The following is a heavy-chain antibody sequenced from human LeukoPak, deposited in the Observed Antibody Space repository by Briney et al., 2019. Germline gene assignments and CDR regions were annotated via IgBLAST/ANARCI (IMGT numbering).Heavy chain of an antibody. Sequence: PGGSLRLSCAASGFTFSSYSMNWVRQAPGKGLEWVSSISSSSSYIYYADSVKGRFTISRDNAKNSLYLQMNSLRAEDTAVYYCASDITMVRGDPAGDYWGQGTLVTVSS. CDR3: ASDITMVRGDPAGDY. V-gene: IGHV3-21*01. D-gene: IGHD3-10*01. CDR1: GFTFSSYS. CDR2: ISSSSSYI. J-gene: IGHJ4*02.